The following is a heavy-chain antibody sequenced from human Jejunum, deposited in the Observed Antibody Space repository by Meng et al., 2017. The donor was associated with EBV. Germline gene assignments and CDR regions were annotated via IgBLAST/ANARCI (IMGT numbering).Heavy chain of an antibody. CDR3: VRVWNYYGSGSYYPA. V-gene: IGHV4-39*07. CDR2: IYNSGSP. Sequence: QLQLQESGPGLVKPSATLSLPRPVSGGSINNSNYYWGWIRQPPGKGLEWVGNIYNSGSPKYNPSLKSRVTISVDASKNQFSLKLSSVTAADTAVYYCVRVWNYYGSGSYYPAWGQGTLVTVAS. J-gene: IGHJ5*02. D-gene: IGHD3-10*01. CDR1: GGSINNSNYY.